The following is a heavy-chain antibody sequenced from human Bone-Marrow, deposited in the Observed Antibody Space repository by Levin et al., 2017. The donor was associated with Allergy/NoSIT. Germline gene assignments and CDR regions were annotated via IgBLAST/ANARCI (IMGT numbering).Heavy chain of an antibody. D-gene: IGHD2-8*02. CDR2: ISAGGENT. J-gene: IGHJ4*02. Sequence: GGSLRLSCAASGFTFSSNAMTWVRQAPGKGLDWVSAISAGGENTYYADSVKGRFTISRDKSKNTLYLQMNNLRAEDTAIYYCAKERIGYCTGGVCPPVMGQFDFWGQGNLVTVSS. V-gene: IGHV3-23*01. CDR1: GFTFSSNA. CDR3: AKERIGYCTGGVCPPVMGQFDF.